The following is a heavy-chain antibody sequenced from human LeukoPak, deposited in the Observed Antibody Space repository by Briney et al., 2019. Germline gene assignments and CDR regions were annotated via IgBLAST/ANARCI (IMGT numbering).Heavy chain of an antibody. V-gene: IGHV3-53*01. CDR3: ARGTTAD. Sequence: PGGSVRLSCAASVFTDRSNYMIWVRQSRGKGLEWVSVIYSGGSTYYADSVKGRFTISRDNSKNTLYLQMNSLRAEDTAVYYCARGTTADWGQGTLVTVSS. CDR1: VFTDRSNY. D-gene: IGHD4-17*01. CDR2: IYSGGST. J-gene: IGHJ4*02.